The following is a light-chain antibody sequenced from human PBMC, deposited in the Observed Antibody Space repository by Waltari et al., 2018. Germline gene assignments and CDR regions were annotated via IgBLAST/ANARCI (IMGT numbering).Light chain of an antibody. V-gene: IGKV3D-15*03. J-gene: IGKJ1*01. CDR2: GAS. CDR3: QQYNNWPPGT. Sequence: EIVMTQSPATLSVSPGERATLSCRASQSISSNLAWYQQKPGQAPRPLIYGASIRATGIPARFSGSVSGTEFTLTISILQSEDFAVYFCQQYNNWPPGTFGQGTKVEIK. CDR1: QSISSN.